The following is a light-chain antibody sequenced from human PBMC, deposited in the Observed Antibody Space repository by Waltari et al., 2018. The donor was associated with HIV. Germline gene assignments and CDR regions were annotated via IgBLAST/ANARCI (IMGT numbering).Light chain of an antibody. CDR1: SSDVGNYNY. CDR3: ASWDDSLNGPV. Sequence: QSALTQPRSVSGSPGPSVTISCTGTSSDVGNYNYVSWYQQHPGKAPKLMIYDVSKRPSGVPDRFSGSKSGTSASLAISGLQSEDEADYYCASWDDSLNGPVFGGGTKLTVV. J-gene: IGLJ2*01. V-gene: IGLV2-11*01. CDR2: DVS.